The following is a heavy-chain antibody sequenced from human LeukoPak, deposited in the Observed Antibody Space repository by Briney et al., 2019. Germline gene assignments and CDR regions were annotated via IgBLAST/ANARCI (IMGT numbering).Heavy chain of an antibody. CDR3: ARGGIVANTFDY. J-gene: IGHJ4*02. D-gene: IGHD1-26*01. Sequence: GASVKVSCKASGGTFSSYAISWVRQAPGQGLEWMGRIIPILGIANYAQKFQGRVTITADKSTSTAYMELSSLRSEDTAVYYCARGGIVANTFDYWGQGTLVTVSS. CDR2: IIPILGIA. V-gene: IGHV1-69*04. CDR1: GGTFSSYA.